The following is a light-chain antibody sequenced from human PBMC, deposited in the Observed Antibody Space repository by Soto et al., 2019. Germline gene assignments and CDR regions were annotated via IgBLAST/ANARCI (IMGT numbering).Light chain of an antibody. CDR3: QQYNNWPPWT. V-gene: IGKV3-15*01. CDR1: QSVSSN. CDR2: GAS. Sequence: EIVMTQSPATLSVSPGERATLSCRASQSVSSNLAWYQQKPGQAPRPLIDGASTRATGIPATFSGSGSGTEFTLTISSLQSEDFAVCYCQQYNNWPPWTFGQGTKVEIK. J-gene: IGKJ1*01.